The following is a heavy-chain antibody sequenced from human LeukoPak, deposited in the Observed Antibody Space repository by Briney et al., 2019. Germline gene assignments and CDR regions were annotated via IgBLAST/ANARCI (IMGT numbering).Heavy chain of an antibody. J-gene: IGHJ4*02. CDR1: GFTFSTYA. D-gene: IGHD2-8*01. V-gene: IGHV3-30-3*01. CDR2: ISRDGNSK. CDR3: VGLLTRGLTGEPDY. Sequence: QPGGSLRLSCAASGFTFSTYAMHWVRQAPGKGLEWVAVISRDGNSKYYADSVKGRFSISRDNSKNTLYLQMNSLRPEDTAVYYCVGLLTRGLTGEPDYWGQGTLVTVSS.